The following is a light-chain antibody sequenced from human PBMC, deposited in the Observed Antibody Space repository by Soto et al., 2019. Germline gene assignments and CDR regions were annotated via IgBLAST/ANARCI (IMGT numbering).Light chain of an antibody. CDR1: SFNIGSNT. J-gene: IGLJ2*01. CDR3: AAWDDSLNVVV. CDR2: SNN. Sequence: QSVLTQPASASGTPGQRVTISCSGSSFNIGSNTANWYQQLPGTAPKLLIYSNNQRPSGVPDRFSGSKSGTSASLAISGLQSEDEADYYCAAWDDSLNVVVFGGGTKVTVL. V-gene: IGLV1-44*01.